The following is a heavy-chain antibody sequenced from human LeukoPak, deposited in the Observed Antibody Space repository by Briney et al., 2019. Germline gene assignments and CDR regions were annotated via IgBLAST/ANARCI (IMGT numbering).Heavy chain of an antibody. CDR1: GFTFSSYG. CDR2: ISYDGSNK. V-gene: IGHV3-30*18. Sequence: GGSLRLSCAASGFTFSSYGIHWVRQAPGKGLEWVALISYDGSNKYYVDSVKGRFTISRDNSKNTVFLQMNSPRVEDTAVYYCAKGAAAQGSFDYWGQGTLVTVSS. J-gene: IGHJ4*02. CDR3: AKGAAAQGSFDY. D-gene: IGHD2-2*01.